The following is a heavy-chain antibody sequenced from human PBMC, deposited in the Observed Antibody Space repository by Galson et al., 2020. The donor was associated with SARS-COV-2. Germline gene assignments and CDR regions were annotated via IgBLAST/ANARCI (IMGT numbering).Heavy chain of an antibody. CDR2: IYHRGNS. CDR3: ARSDTLPRYLPIDR. D-gene: IGHD1-20*01. Sequence: SETLSLTCAVSGDSISSNYWWNWLRQPPGKGLEWIGKIYHRGNSIHNPSLESRVTISIDKSRNQFSLRLNSVTAADTAVYYCARSDTLPRYLPIDRWGQGTLGTVSS. V-gene: IGHV4-4*02. J-gene: IGHJ5*02. CDR1: GDSISSNYW.